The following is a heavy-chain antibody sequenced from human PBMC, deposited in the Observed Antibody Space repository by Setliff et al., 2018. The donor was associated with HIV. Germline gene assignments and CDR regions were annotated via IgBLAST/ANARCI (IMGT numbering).Heavy chain of an antibody. V-gene: IGHV4-30-4*01. CDR1: YATLSTADYY. D-gene: IGHD2-2*01. CDR3: ARQSTTSRDFDS. CDR2: VSYTGTT. J-gene: IGHJ4*02. Sequence: LSLTCTASYATLSTADYYWTWIRQPPGKGLEWIGLVSYTGTTRYSPSLRSRISISIDASKNKFSLQLSSVTAADTAVYYCARQSTTSRDFDSWGQGTLVTVSS.